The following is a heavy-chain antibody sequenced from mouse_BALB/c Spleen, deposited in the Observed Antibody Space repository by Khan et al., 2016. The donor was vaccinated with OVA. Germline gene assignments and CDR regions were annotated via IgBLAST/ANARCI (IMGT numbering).Heavy chain of an antibody. CDR1: GFSLTSYG. J-gene: IGHJ3*01. CDR3: ARNYDYDEGLAY. D-gene: IGHD2-4*01. CDR2: IWSGGST. Sequence: VQVVESGPGLVQPSQSLSITCTVSGFSLTSYGVHWVRQSPGKGLEWLGVIWSGGSTDYNAAFIYRLNISKDNSKSQAFFKINSLQTNDTAIYYCARNYDYDEGLAYWGQGTLVTVSA. V-gene: IGHV2-2*02.